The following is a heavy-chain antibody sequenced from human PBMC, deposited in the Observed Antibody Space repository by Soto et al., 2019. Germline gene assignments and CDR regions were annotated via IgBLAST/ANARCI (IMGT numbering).Heavy chain of an antibody. CDR3: ARVGALGSSSCFDY. D-gene: IGHD6-13*01. V-gene: IGHV4-34*01. CDR2: LNHSGST. J-gene: IGHJ4*02. Sequence: TLSLTCAVSGGSFSGHYWSWIRQPPGKGLEWIGELNHSGSTNYNPSLKSRVSIVDTSKNQFSLKLSSVTAVDSSVYFCARVGALGSSSCFDYWGQGTLVTVSS. CDR1: GGSFSGHY.